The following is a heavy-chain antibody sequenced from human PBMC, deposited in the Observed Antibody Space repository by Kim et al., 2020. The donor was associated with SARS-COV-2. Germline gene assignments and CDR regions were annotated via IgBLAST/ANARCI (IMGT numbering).Heavy chain of an antibody. Sequence: GGSLRLSCAASGFTVSSNYMSWVRQAPGKGLEWVSVIYSGGSTYYADSVKGRFTISRDNSKNTLYLQMNSLRAEDTAVYYCARDPVEMATIGTSREDYWGQGTLVTVSS. CDR2: IYSGGST. CDR3: ARDPVEMATIGTSREDY. V-gene: IGHV3-53*01. CDR1: GFTVSSNY. D-gene: IGHD5-12*01. J-gene: IGHJ4*02.